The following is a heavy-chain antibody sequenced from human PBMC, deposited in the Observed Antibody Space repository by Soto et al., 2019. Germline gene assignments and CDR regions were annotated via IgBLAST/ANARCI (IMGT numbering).Heavy chain of an antibody. CDR3: AGGSVDTVGSSGLYEY. CDR2: INHSGGT. D-gene: IGHD3-22*01. J-gene: IGHJ4*02. V-gene: IGHV4-34*01. Sequence: LSLTCAVYGGSFSAYYWSWIRQPPGKGLEWIGEINHSGGTSYNPSLKSRVTISVDTSKSQFSLKLTSVTAADRAVYYCAGGSVDTVGSSGLYEYWGQGTPVTVSS. CDR1: GGSFSAYY.